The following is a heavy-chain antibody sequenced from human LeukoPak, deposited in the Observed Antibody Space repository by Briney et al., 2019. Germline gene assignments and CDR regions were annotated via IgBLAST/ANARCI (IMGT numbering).Heavy chain of an antibody. V-gene: IGHV3-21*01. D-gene: IGHD3-3*01. CDR1: GFTFSSYA. CDR2: ISSSSSYI. CDR3: ASTIFGVVTRVDY. Sequence: GGSLRLSCAASGFTFSSYAMSWVRQAPGKGLEWVSSISSSSSYIYYADSVKGRFTISRDNAKNSPYLQMNSLRAEDTAVYYCASTIFGVVTRVDYWGQGTLVTVSS. J-gene: IGHJ4*02.